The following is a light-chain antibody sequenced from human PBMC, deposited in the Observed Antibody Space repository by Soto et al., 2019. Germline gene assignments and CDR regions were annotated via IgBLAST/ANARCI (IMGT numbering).Light chain of an antibody. CDR1: QSISSW. CDR2: DAS. V-gene: IGKV1-5*01. Sequence: DIQMTQSPSTLSASVGDRVTITCRASQSISSWLAWYQQKPGKAPKLLIYDASSLESGVPSRFSGSGSGTEFTLTISSLQPDDLATYYCLQHNSYPLTFGGGTKVEIK. CDR3: LQHNSYPLT. J-gene: IGKJ4*01.